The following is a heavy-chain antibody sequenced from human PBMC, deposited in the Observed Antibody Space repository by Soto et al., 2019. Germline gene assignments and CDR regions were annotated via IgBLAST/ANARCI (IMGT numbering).Heavy chain of an antibody. CDR1: GGSISSGGYY. V-gene: IGHV4-31*03. Sequence: PSETLSLTCTVSGGSISSGGYYWSWIRQHPGKGLEWIGYIYYSGSTYYNPSLKSRVTISVDTSKNQFSLKLSSVTAADTAVYYCARHTLDFIAVAGHFDYWGQGTLVTVSS. D-gene: IGHD6-19*01. CDR3: ARHTLDFIAVAGHFDY. CDR2: IYYSGST. J-gene: IGHJ4*02.